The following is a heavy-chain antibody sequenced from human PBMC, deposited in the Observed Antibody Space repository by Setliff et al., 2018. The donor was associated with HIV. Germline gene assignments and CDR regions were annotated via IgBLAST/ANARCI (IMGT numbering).Heavy chain of an antibody. D-gene: IGHD4-17*01. V-gene: IGHV1-46*01. Sequence: ASVKVSCKASGYTFTSHYMHWVRQAPGQGLEWMGIINPSGGSTSYAQKFQGRVTMTRDTSTSTVYMELSSLRSEDTAIYYCARSGREANLYGLYGVHYFDYWGQGTLVTVSS. CDR1: GYTFTSHY. J-gene: IGHJ4*02. CDR3: ARSGREANLYGLYGVHYFDY. CDR2: INPSGGST.